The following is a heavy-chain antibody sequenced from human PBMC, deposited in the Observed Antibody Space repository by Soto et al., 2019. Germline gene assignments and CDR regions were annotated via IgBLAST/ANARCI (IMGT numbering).Heavy chain of an antibody. CDR1: GFTFTSSA. D-gene: IGHD3-3*01. Sequence: GASVKVSCKASGFTFTSSAMQGVRQARGQRLEWIGWIVVGSGNTNYAQKFQERVTITRDMSTSTAYMELSSLRSEGTAVYYCAAQYDFWSGYYYRYYYYMDVWGKGTTVTVSS. J-gene: IGHJ6*03. V-gene: IGHV1-58*02. CDR2: IVVGSGNT. CDR3: AAQYDFWSGYYYRYYYYMDV.